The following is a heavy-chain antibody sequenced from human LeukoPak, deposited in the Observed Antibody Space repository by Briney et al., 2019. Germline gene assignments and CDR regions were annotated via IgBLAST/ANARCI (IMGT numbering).Heavy chain of an antibody. CDR3: ARDKTYGYNL. V-gene: IGHV3-74*01. CDR1: GFDFSGYW. CDR2: IKGDGSST. J-gene: IGHJ5*02. Sequence: GGSLRLSCAASGFDFSGYWMHWLRQDAGKGLVWVSRIKGDGSSTTYADSVKGRFTISRDNAKNTVYLQMNSLRAEDTAVYYCARDKTYGYNLWGQGTRVTVSS. D-gene: IGHD5-18*01.